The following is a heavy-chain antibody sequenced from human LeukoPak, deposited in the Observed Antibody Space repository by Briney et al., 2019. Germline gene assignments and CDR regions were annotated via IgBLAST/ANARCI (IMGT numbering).Heavy chain of an antibody. CDR3: ARLCCLAASGTYYYYFMDV. Sequence: SETLSLTCTVSGGSISSSSYYWGWIRQPPGKGLEWIGSVYFSGSTYCNPSLKSRVTISVDTSKNPFSLKLSSVTAAATAVYYCARLCCLAASGTYYYYFMDVWGNGTPVTASS. J-gene: IGHJ6*03. CDR1: GGSISSSSYY. D-gene: IGHD6-13*01. V-gene: IGHV4-39*01. CDR2: VYFSGST.